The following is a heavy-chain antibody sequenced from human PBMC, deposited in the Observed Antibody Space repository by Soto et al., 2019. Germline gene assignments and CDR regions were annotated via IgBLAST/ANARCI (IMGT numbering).Heavy chain of an antibody. J-gene: IGHJ6*02. V-gene: IGHV1-18*04. CDR3: ARDIGDYGDYRYYYGMDV. CDR1: GYTFTSYG. CDR2: ISAYNGNT. D-gene: IGHD4-17*01. Sequence: QVQLVQSGAEVKKPGASVKVSCKASGYTFTSYGISWVRQAPGQGLEWMGWISAYNGNTNYAQKFQGRVTLTTDTATSKAYMELRSLRSDDTAVYYCARDIGDYGDYRYYYGMDVWGQGTTVTVSS.